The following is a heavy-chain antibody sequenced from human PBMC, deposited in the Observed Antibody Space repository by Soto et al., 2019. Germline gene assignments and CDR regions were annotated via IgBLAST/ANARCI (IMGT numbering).Heavy chain of an antibody. CDR1: GYTFTTYY. Sequence: ASVKVSCKASGYTFTTYYMHWVRQAPGQGPEWMGIINPSGGNTGYAQKFQGRVTMTRDTSTSTVYMELSSLRSEDTAVYYCASGLTFGGVIGDRFDYWGQGTLVTVSS. J-gene: IGHJ4*02. D-gene: IGHD3-16*02. V-gene: IGHV1-46*01. CDR2: INPSGGNT. CDR3: ASGLTFGGVIGDRFDY.